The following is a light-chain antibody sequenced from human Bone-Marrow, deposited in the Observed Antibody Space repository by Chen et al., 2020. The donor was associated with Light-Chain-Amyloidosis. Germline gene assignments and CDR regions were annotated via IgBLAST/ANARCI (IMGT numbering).Light chain of an antibody. Sequence: DIQMTQSPSSLSASVGDRVTITCRASQNINSYLNWYQQKPGQPPKLLIYTASNLQSVVPSRFSGSRSGTDFTLTINSLQPEDFATYYCQQSYKFIYTFGQGTQLDIK. CDR2: TAS. CDR3: QQSYKFIYT. J-gene: IGKJ2*01. CDR1: QNINSY. V-gene: IGKV1-39*01.